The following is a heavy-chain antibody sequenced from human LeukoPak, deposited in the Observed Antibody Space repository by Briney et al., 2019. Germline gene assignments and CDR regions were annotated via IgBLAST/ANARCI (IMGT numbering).Heavy chain of an antibody. CDR3: ARIDYGDYYYYYYYMDV. Sequence: PSETLSLTCTVSGGSISSSRYYWGWSRQPPGKGLEWIGSIYYSGSTYYNPSLKSRVTISVDTSKNQFSLKLSSVTAADTAVYYCARIDYGDYYYYYYYMDVWGKGTTVTVSS. CDR2: IYYSGST. D-gene: IGHD4-17*01. J-gene: IGHJ6*03. CDR1: GGSISSSRYY. V-gene: IGHV4-39*07.